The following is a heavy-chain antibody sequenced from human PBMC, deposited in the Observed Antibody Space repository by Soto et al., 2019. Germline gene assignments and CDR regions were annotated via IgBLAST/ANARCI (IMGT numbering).Heavy chain of an antibody. J-gene: IGHJ6*02. CDR3: AKDTGYDFWSGYYTGIGTYYYYGMDV. CDR1: GFTFNSYA. CDR2: ISYDGSNK. D-gene: IGHD3-3*01. V-gene: IGHV3-30-3*01. Sequence: PGGSLKLSCAASGFTFNSYAMHWVRQAPGKGLEWVAVISYDGSNKYYADSVKGRFTISGDNSKNTLYLQMNSLRAEDTAVYYCAKDTGYDFWSGYYTGIGTYYYYGMDVWGQGTTVTVSS.